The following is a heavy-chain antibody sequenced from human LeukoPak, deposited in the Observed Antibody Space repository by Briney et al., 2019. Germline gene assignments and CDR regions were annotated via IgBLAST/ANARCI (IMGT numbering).Heavy chain of an antibody. Sequence: GGSLRLSCAASGFTFSDYYMSWIRQAPGKGLEWVSVIYSGGSTYYADSVKGRFTISRDNSKNTLYLQMNSLRAEDTAVYYCARGNSQYYFDYSGQGTLVTVSS. CDR3: ARGNSQYYFDY. J-gene: IGHJ4*02. D-gene: IGHD4-23*01. V-gene: IGHV3-53*01. CDR2: IYSGGST. CDR1: GFTFSDYY.